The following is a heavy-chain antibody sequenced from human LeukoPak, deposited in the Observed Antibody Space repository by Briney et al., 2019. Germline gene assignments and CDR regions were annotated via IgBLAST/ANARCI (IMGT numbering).Heavy chain of an antibody. Sequence: PGGSLRLSCAASGFTSSSYSMNWVRQAPGKGLEWVSSISSSSSYIYYADSVKGRFTISRDNAKNSLYLQMNSLRAEDTAVYYCARETQQWLAPITTRNYFDYWGQGTLVTVSS. D-gene: IGHD6-19*01. J-gene: IGHJ4*02. CDR1: GFTSSSYS. V-gene: IGHV3-21*01. CDR2: ISSSSSYI. CDR3: ARETQQWLAPITTRNYFDY.